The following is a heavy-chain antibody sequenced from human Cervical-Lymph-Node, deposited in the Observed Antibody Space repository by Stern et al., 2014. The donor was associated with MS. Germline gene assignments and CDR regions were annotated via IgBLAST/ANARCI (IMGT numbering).Heavy chain of an antibody. J-gene: IGHJ5*01. Sequence: VKMVQSGAEVTKPGSSVKVSCKASGGTFSDYAISWVRQAPGKGLEWMGGIIPIFGSTEYAQNFQGRVTITADESTTTAYMDLSSLRSEDTAVYYCARGAYCGGDCYWGWFDSWGQGTLVTVSS. CDR1: GGTFSDYA. CDR3: ARGAYCGGDCYWGWFDS. D-gene: IGHD2-21*02. V-gene: IGHV1-69*01. CDR2: IIPIFGST.